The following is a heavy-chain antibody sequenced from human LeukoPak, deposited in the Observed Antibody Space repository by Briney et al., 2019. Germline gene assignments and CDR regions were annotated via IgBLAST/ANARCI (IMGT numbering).Heavy chain of an antibody. D-gene: IGHD5-24*01. V-gene: IGHV3-23*01. CDR3: AKGLRDGSNQHFDY. J-gene: IGHJ4*02. CDR2: ISGSGGGT. Sequence: GGSLRLSCAASGFTFSSYAMSWVRQAPGKGLEWGSDISGSGGGTYYAESVKGRFTISRDNSKNTLYLQMNSLRADDTAVYYCAKGLRDGSNQHFDYWGQGTLVTVSS. CDR1: GFTFSSYA.